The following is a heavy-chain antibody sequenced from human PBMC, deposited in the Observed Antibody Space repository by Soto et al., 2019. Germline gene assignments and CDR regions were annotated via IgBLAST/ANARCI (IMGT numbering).Heavy chain of an antibody. J-gene: IGHJ4*02. CDR3: ARTYYYDSSGYYVYYFHY. D-gene: IGHD3-22*01. Sequence: GASVKVSCKASGYTFTSYAIHWVRQAPGQRLEWMGWIDTGNGNTKYSQKFQGRVTITRDTSASTTYMELSSLRSEDTAVYYCARTYYYDSSGYYVYYFHYWGQGTLVTVSS. CDR2: IDTGNGNT. V-gene: IGHV1-3*04. CDR1: GYTFTSYA.